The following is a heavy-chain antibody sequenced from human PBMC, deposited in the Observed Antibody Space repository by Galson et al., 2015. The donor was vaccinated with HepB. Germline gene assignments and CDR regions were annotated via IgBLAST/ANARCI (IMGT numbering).Heavy chain of an antibody. CDR3: AREPGYCGDNCGDAFDI. Sequence: SVKVSCKASGGTFSRYSVSWVRQAPGLGLEWMGGIIPMFRVANYSQTFQGRVTMTADVSTGTAYMELSSLRSEDTAVYYCAREPGYCGDNCGDAFDIWGQGTTVSVSS. V-gene: IGHV1-69*13. CDR2: IIPMFRVA. J-gene: IGHJ3*02. D-gene: IGHD2-21*01. CDR1: GGTFSRYS.